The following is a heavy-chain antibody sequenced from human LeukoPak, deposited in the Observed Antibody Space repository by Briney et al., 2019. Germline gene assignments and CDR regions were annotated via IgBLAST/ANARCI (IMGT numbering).Heavy chain of an antibody. D-gene: IGHD5-24*01. CDR2: ISSSGSNI. CDR1: GFTFRTFE. Sequence: GGSLRLSCAASGFTFRTFEMNWVRQAPGKGLEWVSYISSSGSNIYYADSVKGRFTIYRDNAKNSLYLQIYSLRVEDTAVYYCARADMATITIDYWGQGTLVTVSS. J-gene: IGHJ4*02. V-gene: IGHV3-48*03. CDR3: ARADMATITIDY.